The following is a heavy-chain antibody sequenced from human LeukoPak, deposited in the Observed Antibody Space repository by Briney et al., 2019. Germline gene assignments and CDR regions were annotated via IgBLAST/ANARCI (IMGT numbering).Heavy chain of an antibody. Sequence: SETLSLTCNVSGGSIIGYYWSWIRQPPGKGLEWIGYIYYTGSITDYNPSLKSRATILLDTTKSQFSLRLSSVTAADTAVYYCARVEHYYAMDYWGLGTLVTVTS. CDR3: ARVEHYYAMDY. CDR1: GGSIIGYY. CDR2: IYYTGSIT. V-gene: IGHV4-59*01. D-gene: IGHD3-10*01. J-gene: IGHJ4*02.